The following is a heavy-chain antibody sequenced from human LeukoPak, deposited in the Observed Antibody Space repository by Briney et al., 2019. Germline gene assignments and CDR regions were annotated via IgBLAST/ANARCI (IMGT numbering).Heavy chain of an antibody. Sequence: GGSLRLSCVASGLRFRSYAMNWVRQAPGKGLECISTISDDSSFTYYADSVKGRSAISRDDSKNTLYLQMNNLKVEDTAVYYCAKSRRPIVVRGVMGMDVWGQGTTVTVSS. J-gene: IGHJ6*02. CDR2: ISDDSSFT. CDR3: AKSRRPIVVRGVMGMDV. V-gene: IGHV3-23*01. CDR1: GLRFRSYA. D-gene: IGHD3-10*01.